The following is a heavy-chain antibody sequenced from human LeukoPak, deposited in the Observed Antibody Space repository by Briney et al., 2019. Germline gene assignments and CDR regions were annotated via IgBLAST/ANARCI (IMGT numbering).Heavy chain of an antibody. CDR2: IIPIFGTA. CDR3: ASIGAKGYSSSWYFDY. J-gene: IGHJ4*02. CDR1: GGTFSSYA. D-gene: IGHD6-13*01. Sequence: GASVKVSCKASGGTFSSYAISWVRQAPGQGLEWMGGIIPIFGTANYAQKFQGRVTITADESTSTAYMELSSLRSEDTAVYYCASIGAKGYSSSWYFDYWGQGTLVTVSS. V-gene: IGHV1-69*13.